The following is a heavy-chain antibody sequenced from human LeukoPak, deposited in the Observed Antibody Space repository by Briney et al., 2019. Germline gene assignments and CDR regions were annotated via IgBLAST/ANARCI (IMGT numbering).Heavy chain of an antibody. CDR2: MNPNSGNT. V-gene: IGHV1-8*01. CDR1: GYTFTSYE. CDR3: ARGMWQGQLVDY. D-gene: IGHD6-6*01. Sequence: ASVKDSCKASGYTFTSYEINWVRQATGQGLEWMGWMNPNSGNTGYAQKFQGRVTMTRNTSISTAYMELSSLRSEDTAVYYCARGMWQGQLVDYWGQGTLVTVSS. J-gene: IGHJ4*02.